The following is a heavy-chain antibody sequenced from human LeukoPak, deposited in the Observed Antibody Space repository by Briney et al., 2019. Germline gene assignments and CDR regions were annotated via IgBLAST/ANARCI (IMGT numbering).Heavy chain of an antibody. CDR2: ISSNGGST. D-gene: IGHD6-19*01. V-gene: IGHV3-64*01. CDR1: GFTFSSYA. J-gene: IGHJ4*02. Sequence: GXSLXLSCAASGFTFSSYAMHWVRQAPGKGLEYVSAISSNGGSTYYANSVKGRFIISRDNSKNTLYLQMGSLRAEDMAVYYCARGGSGWYPYYFDYWGQGTLVTVSS. CDR3: ARGGSGWYPYYFDY.